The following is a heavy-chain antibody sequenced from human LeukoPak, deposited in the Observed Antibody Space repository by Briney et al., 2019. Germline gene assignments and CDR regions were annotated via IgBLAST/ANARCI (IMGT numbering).Heavy chain of an antibody. D-gene: IGHD3-3*01. V-gene: IGHV3-33*01. CDR1: GFTFSSYG. CDR3: AGEESGYYREF. CDR2: IWYDGSKE. Sequence: PGGSLRLSCAVSGFTFSSYGMHWVRQAPGKGLEWVAVIWYDGSKESYADSVKGRFTISRDDFKKTLYLQMNDLRAEDTAVYYCAGEESGYYREFWGQGTLVTVSS. J-gene: IGHJ1*01.